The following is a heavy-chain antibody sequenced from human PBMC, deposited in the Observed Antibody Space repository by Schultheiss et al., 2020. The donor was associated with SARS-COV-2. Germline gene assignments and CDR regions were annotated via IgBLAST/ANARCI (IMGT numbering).Heavy chain of an antibody. J-gene: IGHJ6*02. CDR3: ARDFRPYYGMDV. Sequence: GSLRLSCTVSGGSISSGGYYWSWIRQHPGKGLEWIAYISNSGSTNYNPSLKSRVTTSMDTSKNHFSLKLSSVTAADTAVYYCARDFRPYYGMDVWGQGTTVTVSS. CDR1: GGSISSGGYY. V-gene: IGHV4-61*03. CDR2: ISNSGST.